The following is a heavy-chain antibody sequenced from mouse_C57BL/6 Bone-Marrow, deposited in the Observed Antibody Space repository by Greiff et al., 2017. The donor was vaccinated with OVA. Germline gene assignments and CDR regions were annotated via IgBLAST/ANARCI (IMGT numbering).Heavy chain of an antibody. D-gene: IGHD1-1*01. CDR1: GYTFTSYT. V-gene: IGHV1-4*01. CDR3: ARLSDYYGSSCWFAY. CDR2: INPSSGYT. Sequence: QVQLQQSGAELARPGASVKMSCKASGYTFTSYTMHWVKQRPGQGLEWIGYINPSSGYTKYNQKFKDKATLTADKSSSTAYMQLSSLTSEDSAVYYCARLSDYYGSSCWFAYWGQGTLVTVSA. J-gene: IGHJ3*01.